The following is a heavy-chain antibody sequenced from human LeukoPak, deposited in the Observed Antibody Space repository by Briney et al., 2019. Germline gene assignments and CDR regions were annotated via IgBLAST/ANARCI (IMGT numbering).Heavy chain of an antibody. CDR3: ARTPADYVWGSYRYWYFDY. Sequence: GGSLRLSCAASGFSFSTYTMNWVRQAPGKGLEWVSVIYSGGSTYYADSVKGRFTISRDNFKNTLYLQMNSLRAEDTAVYYCARTPADYVWGSYRYWYFDYWGQGTLVTVSS. D-gene: IGHD3-16*02. CDR2: IYSGGST. V-gene: IGHV3-53*01. CDR1: GFSFSTYT. J-gene: IGHJ4*02.